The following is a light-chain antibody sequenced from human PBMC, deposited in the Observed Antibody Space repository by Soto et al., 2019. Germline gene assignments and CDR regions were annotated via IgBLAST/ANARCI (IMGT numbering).Light chain of an antibody. V-gene: IGKV1-5*01. CDR1: QSISSW. CDR2: DAS. CDR3: QQYDTYWT. Sequence: DIQMTQFPSTLSASVGDRVTITCRASQSISSWLAWYQQKPGRAPKLLIFDASSLDGGVPSRFSGSGSGTEFTLTISSLQPDDSATYYCQQYDTYWTFGQGTKVDI. J-gene: IGKJ1*01.